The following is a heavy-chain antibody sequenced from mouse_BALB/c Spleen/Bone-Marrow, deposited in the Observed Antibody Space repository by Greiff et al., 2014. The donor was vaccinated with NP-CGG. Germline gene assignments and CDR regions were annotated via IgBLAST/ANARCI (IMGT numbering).Heavy chain of an antibody. J-gene: IGHJ4*01. D-gene: IGHD2-10*02. V-gene: IGHV5-4*02. Sequence: VQLKESGGGLVKPGGSLKLSCAASGFTFSDYYMYGVRQTPEKRLEWVATISDGGGYTYYPDSVWGRFTISRDNAKNNLYLQMSSLKSEDTAMYYCARSGERYGAMDYWGQGTSVNVFS. CDR1: GFTFSDYY. CDR3: ARSGERYGAMDY. CDR2: ISDGGGYT.